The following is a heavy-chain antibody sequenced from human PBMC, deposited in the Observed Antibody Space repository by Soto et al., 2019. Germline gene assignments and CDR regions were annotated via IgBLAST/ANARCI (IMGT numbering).Heavy chain of an antibody. D-gene: IGHD3-16*02. J-gene: IGHJ5*02. CDR1: ADTFTSYY. Sequence: VQLVQSGAEVKKPGASVKLSCKAPADTFTSYYIHWVRQALGHGLEWMGIINPNGGSTRFAQTFQGRISKARETTMSTIYMELRRQVSEDTVNYYCARTSAGVFGIIIEGSNGLAPWGPGTLVTVSS. CDR3: ARTSAGVFGIIIEGSNGLAP. CDR2: INPNGGST. V-gene: IGHV1-46*01.